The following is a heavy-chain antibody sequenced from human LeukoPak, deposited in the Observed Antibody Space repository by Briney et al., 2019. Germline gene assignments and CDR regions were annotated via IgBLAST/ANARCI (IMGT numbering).Heavy chain of an antibody. V-gene: IGHV4-31*03. Sequence: PSETLSLTCTVSGGSISRGGYYWSWIRQHPGKGLEWIGYIYYSGSTYYNPSLKSRVTISVDTPKNQFSLKLTSVTAADTAVYYCARGYGEDEYFDYWGQGTLVTVSS. J-gene: IGHJ4*02. CDR1: GGSISRGGYY. CDR2: IYYSGST. D-gene: IGHD4-17*01. CDR3: ARGYGEDEYFDY.